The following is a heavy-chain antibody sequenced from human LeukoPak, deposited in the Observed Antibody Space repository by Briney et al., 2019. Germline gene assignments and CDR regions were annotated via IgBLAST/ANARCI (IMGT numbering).Heavy chain of an antibody. V-gene: IGHV1-8*01. CDR2: MNPNSGNT. CDR3: ARGLRGRQQLVEDYYYYMDV. CDR1: GYTFTIYD. Sequence: ASVKLSCKASGYTFTIYDINGVRHATGQGLEWMGWMNPNSGNTGYAQKFQGRVTMTRNTSISTAYMELSSLRSEDTAVYYCARGLRGRQQLVEDYYYYMDVWGKGTTVTVSS. J-gene: IGHJ6*03. D-gene: IGHD6-13*01.